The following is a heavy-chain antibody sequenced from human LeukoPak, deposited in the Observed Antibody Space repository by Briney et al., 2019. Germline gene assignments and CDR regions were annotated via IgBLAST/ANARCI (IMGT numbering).Heavy chain of an antibody. V-gene: IGHV1-18*01. J-gene: IGHJ4*02. CDR3: AASKYDSSGLSFDY. Sequence: ASVKVSCKASGYTLTSYGISWVRQAPGQGLEWMGWISAYNGNTNYAQKLQGRVTMTTDTSTSTAYMELRSLRSDDTAVYYCAASKYDSSGLSFDYWGQGTLVTVSS. D-gene: IGHD3-22*01. CDR1: GYTLTSYG. CDR2: ISAYNGNT.